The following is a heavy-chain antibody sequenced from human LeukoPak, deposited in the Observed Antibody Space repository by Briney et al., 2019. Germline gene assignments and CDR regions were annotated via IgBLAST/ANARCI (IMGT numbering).Heavy chain of an antibody. CDR3: ARQHSSGYYSPHYYYGMDV. CDR2: INPNSGGT. CDR1: GYMFTNYF. V-gene: IGHV1-2*02. Sequence: ASVKVSCKTSGYMFTNYFLHWVRQAPGQGLEWMGWINPNSGGTNYAQKFQGRVTMTRDTSISIAYMELSRLRSDDTAVYYCARQHSSGYYSPHYYYGMDVWGQGTTVTVSS. D-gene: IGHD3-22*01. J-gene: IGHJ6*02.